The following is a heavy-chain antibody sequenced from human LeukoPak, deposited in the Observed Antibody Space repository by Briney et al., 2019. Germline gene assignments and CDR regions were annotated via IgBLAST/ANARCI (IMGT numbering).Heavy chain of an antibody. CDR2: INHSGST. Sequence: SETLSLTRAVYGGSFSGYYWSWIRQPPGKGLEWIGEINHSGSTNYNPSLKSRVTISVDTSKNQFSLKLSSVTAADTAVYYCARRILYYYYMDVWGKGTTVTVSS. CDR1: GGSFSGYY. J-gene: IGHJ6*03. D-gene: IGHD2/OR15-2a*01. V-gene: IGHV4-34*01. CDR3: ARRILYYYYMDV.